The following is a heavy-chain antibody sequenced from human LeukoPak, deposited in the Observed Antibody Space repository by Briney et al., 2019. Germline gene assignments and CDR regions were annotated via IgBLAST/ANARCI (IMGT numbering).Heavy chain of an antibody. J-gene: IGHJ6*03. V-gene: IGHV3-43*02. Sequence: GGSLRLSCAASGFTFDDYAMHWVRQARGKGLEWVSLISGDGDSTYYADSVKGRFTISRDNSKNSLDLQMNSLRTEDTALYYCAKDSSRTDYYYMDVWGKGTTVTVSS. CDR2: ISGDGDST. CDR1: GFTFDDYA. CDR3: AKDSSRTDYYYMDV.